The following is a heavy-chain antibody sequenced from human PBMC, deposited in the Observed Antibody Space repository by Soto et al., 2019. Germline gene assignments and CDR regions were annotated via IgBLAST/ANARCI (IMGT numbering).Heavy chain of an antibody. D-gene: IGHD3-3*01. CDR1: GFTFSSYA. CDR2: ISGSGGST. CDR3: AKDPRVTIFGVAAPGSHMDV. V-gene: IGHV3-23*01. J-gene: IGHJ6*03. Sequence: EVQLLESGGGLVQPGGSLGLSCAASGFTFSSYAMSWVRQAPGKGLEWVSAISGSGGSTYYADSVKGRFTISRDNSKNTLFLQMSSLRVEDTALYYCAKDPRVTIFGVAAPGSHMDVWGKGTTVTVSS.